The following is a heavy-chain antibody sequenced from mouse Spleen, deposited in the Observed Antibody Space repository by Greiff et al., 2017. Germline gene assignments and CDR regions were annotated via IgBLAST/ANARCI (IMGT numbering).Heavy chain of an antibody. Sequence: QVQLQQSGAELARPGASVKMSCKASGYTFTSYTMHWVKQRPGQGLEWIGYINPSSGYTKYNQKFKDKATLTADKSSSTAYMQLSSLTSEDSAVYYCARKRAGTDAMDYWGQGTSVTVSS. CDR3: ARKRAGTDAMDY. CDR2: INPSSGYT. V-gene: IGHV1-4*01. J-gene: IGHJ4*01. D-gene: IGHD3-3*01. CDR1: GYTFTSYT.